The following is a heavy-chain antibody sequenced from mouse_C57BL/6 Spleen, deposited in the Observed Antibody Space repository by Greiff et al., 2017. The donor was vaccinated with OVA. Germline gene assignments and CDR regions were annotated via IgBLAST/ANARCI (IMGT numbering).Heavy chain of an antibody. CDR2: IDPSDSYT. CDR1: GYTFTSYW. Sequence: QVQLQQPGAELVMPGASVKLSCKASGYTFTSYWMHWVKQRPGQGLEWIGEIDPSDSYTNYNQKFKGKSTLTVDKSSSTAYMQLSSLTSEDSAVYYCARSGGNYVFDYWGQGTTLPVSS. J-gene: IGHJ2*01. D-gene: IGHD2-1*01. CDR3: ARSGGNYVFDY. V-gene: IGHV1-69*01.